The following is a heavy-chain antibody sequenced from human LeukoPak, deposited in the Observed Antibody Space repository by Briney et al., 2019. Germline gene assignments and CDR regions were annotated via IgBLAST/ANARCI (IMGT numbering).Heavy chain of an antibody. Sequence: GGSLRLSCAASGFTFSSYTMRWVRQAPGKGLEWVSAISGSGDSTYYADSVKGRFTISRDNSKNTLYLQMNSLRAEDTAVYYCAKPDCSSTGCYTLDSWGQGTLVTVSS. V-gene: IGHV3-23*01. CDR2: ISGSGDST. CDR3: AKPDCSSTGCYTLDS. CDR1: GFTFSSYT. D-gene: IGHD2-2*02. J-gene: IGHJ4*02.